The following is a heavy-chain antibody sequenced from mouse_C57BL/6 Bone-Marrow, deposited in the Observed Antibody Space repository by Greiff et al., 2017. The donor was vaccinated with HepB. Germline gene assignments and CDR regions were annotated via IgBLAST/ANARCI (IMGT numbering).Heavy chain of an antibody. CDR2: IYPGDGDT. CDR1: GYAFSSSW. J-gene: IGHJ2*01. Sequence: VKLMESGPELVKPGASVKISCKASGYAFSSSWMNWVKQRPGKGLEWIGRIYPGDGDTNYNGKFKGKATLTADKSSSTAYMQLSSLTSEDSAVYFCARLYYGSSYSYWGQGTTLTVSS. V-gene: IGHV1-82*01. D-gene: IGHD1-1*01. CDR3: ARLYYGSSYSY.